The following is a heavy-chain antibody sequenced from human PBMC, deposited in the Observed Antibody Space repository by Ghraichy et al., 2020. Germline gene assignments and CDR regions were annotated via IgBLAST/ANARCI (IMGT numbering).Heavy chain of an antibody. J-gene: IGHJ6*02. Sequence: GSLRLSCAASGFTFSRYAMSWVRQAPGKGLEWVSGISGSGDSTPYADSVQGRFTISRDNSKNTLYLQMNSLRAEDTAVYYCAKSSNYDFWSGYYTYVMDVWGQGTTVTVSS. D-gene: IGHD3-3*01. V-gene: IGHV3-23*01. CDR2: ISGSGDST. CDR3: AKSSNYDFWSGYYTYVMDV. CDR1: GFTFSRYA.